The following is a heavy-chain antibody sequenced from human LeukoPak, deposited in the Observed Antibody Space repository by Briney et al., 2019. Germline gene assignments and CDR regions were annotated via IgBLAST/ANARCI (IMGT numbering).Heavy chain of an antibody. D-gene: IGHD4-17*01. CDR2: IYYSGST. V-gene: IGHV4-59*01. Sequence: SETLSLTCTVSGGSISSYYWSWIRQPPGKGLEWIEYIYYSGSTNYNPSLKSRVTISVDTSKNQFSLKLSSVTAADTAVYYCARAPVTTRDYYYYYMDVWGKGTTVTVSS. CDR1: GGSISSYY. CDR3: ARAPVTTRDYYYYYMDV. J-gene: IGHJ6*03.